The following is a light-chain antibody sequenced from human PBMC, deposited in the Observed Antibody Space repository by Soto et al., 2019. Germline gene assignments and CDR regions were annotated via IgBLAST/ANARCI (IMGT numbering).Light chain of an antibody. CDR1: SSDVGGYNY. CDR3: SSYTSSSTPHYV. V-gene: IGLV2-14*01. Sequence: QSVLTQPASVSGSPGQSITISCTGASSDVGGYNYVSWYQQHPGKAPKLMIYDVSNRPSGVSNRFSGSKSGNTASLTISGLQAEDEADYYCSSYTSSSTPHYVFGTGTKVTVL. J-gene: IGLJ1*01. CDR2: DVS.